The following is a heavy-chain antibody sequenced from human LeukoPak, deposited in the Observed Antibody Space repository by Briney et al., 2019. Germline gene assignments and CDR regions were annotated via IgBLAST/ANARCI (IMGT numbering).Heavy chain of an antibody. V-gene: IGHV4-30-4*01. Sequence: SQTLSLTCTVSGGSISSGDYSWSWIRQPPGKGLEWIGYIYYSGGTYYNPSLQSRVTISVDTSRSQFSLKLSSVTAADTAVYYCARAKSQRGYTYGPHTYFDYWGQGTLVTVSS. CDR1: GGSISSGDYS. CDR2: IYYSGGT. J-gene: IGHJ4*02. CDR3: ARAKSQRGYTYGPHTYFDY. D-gene: IGHD5-18*01.